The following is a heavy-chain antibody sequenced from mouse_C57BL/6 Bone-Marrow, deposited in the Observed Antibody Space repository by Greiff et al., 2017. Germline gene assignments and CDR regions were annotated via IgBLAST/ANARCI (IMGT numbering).Heavy chain of an antibody. J-gene: IGHJ4*01. V-gene: IGHV1-69*01. Sequence: QVQLQQPGAELVMPGASVKLSCKASGYTFTSYWMHWVKQRPGQGLEWIGEIDPSDSYTNYNQKFKGKSTLTVDKSSSTAYMQLSSLKSEDSAVYYCARGRLYDGYYYYAMDYWGQGTSVTVSS. D-gene: IGHD2-3*01. CDR2: IDPSDSYT. CDR1: GYTFTSYW. CDR3: ARGRLYDGYYYYAMDY.